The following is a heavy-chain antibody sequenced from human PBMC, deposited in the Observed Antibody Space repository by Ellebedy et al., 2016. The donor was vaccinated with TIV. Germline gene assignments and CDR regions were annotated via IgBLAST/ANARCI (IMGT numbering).Heavy chain of an antibody. CDR3: ARHAEYSGSYGAFDI. Sequence: KVSCKGSGYSFTSYWISWVRQMSGKGLEWMGRIDPSDSYTNYSPSFQGHVTISADKSISTAYLQWSSLKASDTAMYYCARHAEYSGSYGAFDIWGQGTMVTVSS. J-gene: IGHJ3*02. CDR2: IDPSDSYT. D-gene: IGHD1-26*01. CDR1: GYSFTSYW. V-gene: IGHV5-10-1*01.